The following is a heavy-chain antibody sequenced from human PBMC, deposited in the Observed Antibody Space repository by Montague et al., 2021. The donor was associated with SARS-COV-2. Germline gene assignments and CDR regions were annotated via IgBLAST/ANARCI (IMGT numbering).Heavy chain of an antibody. Sequence: SETLSLTCTVSGDSISNYYWSWIRQPPGKGLEWIGYIYYSGSTNYNPSLKSRVTISVDTSKNQFSLKLSSVTAADTAVYYCARGGRRGIVLVVYDPWYGLDVWGQGTTVTVSS. J-gene: IGHJ6*02. CDR2: IYYSGST. V-gene: IGHV4-59*01. CDR3: ARGGRRGIVLVVYDPWYGLDV. CDR1: GDSISNYY. D-gene: IGHD2-8*02.